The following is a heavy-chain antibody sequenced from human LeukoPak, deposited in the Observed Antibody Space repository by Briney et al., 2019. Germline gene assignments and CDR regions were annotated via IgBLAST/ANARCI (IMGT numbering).Heavy chain of an antibody. CDR3: AREEYSSSWYFNY. Sequence: PGGSLRLSCAASGFTFSSYAMSWVRQAPGKGLEWVSVIYSGGSTYYADSVKGRFTISRDNSKNTLYLQMNSLRAEDTAVYYCAREEYSSSWYFNYWGQGTLVTVSS. CDR2: IYSGGST. D-gene: IGHD6-13*01. CDR1: GFTFSSYA. V-gene: IGHV3-53*01. J-gene: IGHJ4*02.